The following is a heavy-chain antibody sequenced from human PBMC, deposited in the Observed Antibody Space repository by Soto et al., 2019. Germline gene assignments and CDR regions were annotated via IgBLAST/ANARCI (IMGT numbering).Heavy chain of an antibody. Sequence: ASVKVSCKASGYTFTNNDVTWVRQATGQGLEWMGWMNPGSGDTGYAQKFQGRVTMTRNISIATAYMELSSLRSEDTAIYYCATMGSFGSLNWFEPWGQGTMVTVSS. J-gene: IGHJ5*02. CDR3: ATMGSFGSLNWFEP. V-gene: IGHV1-8*01. CDR2: MNPGSGDT. D-gene: IGHD5-18*01. CDR1: GYTFTNND.